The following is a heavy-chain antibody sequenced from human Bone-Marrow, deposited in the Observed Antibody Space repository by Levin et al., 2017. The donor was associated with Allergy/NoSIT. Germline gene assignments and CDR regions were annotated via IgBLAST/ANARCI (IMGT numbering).Heavy chain of an antibody. Sequence: ASVKVSCKTSGYTFTDYDLNWVRQAPGQGLECLGWMNPNSGNTGYEQKFRGRVSMTWDTSISTAYMELNSLRFEDTAVYFCTRTLVWGVFGMDVWGQGTTVIVSS. CDR1: GYTFTDYD. D-gene: IGHD3-10*01. V-gene: IGHV1-8*01. J-gene: IGHJ6*02. CDR2: MNPNSGNT. CDR3: TRTLVWGVFGMDV.